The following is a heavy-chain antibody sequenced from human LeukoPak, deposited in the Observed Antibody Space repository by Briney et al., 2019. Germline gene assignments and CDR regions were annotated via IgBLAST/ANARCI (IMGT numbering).Heavy chain of an antibody. J-gene: IGHJ6*02. D-gene: IGHD2-2*01. CDR2: VWHDGSDK. V-gene: IGHV3-33*01. Sequence: GGSLRLSCEVCGFTFSRYGMHGLRQAPGKGLEWVAVVWHDGSDKLYADSVKGRFTISRDNSKNMLYLQMNSLRAEDTAFYYCARDRTYCSSTSCPRPGMDVWGQGTTVTVS. CDR1: GFTFSRYG. CDR3: ARDRTYCSSTSCPRPGMDV.